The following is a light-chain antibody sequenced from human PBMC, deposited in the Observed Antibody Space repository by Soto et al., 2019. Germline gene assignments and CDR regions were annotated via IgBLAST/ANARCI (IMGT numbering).Light chain of an antibody. Sequence: DSQMTQYSSTLSASVGDRVTITCRASQRMSSWLAWHQQKPGTAPKLLISKASTLQSGVPPRFSGRGSGTEFTPTIISLKPAEFSSDYSQHYEFHPTSFGRGTKVEIK. CDR1: QRMSSW. CDR2: KAS. V-gene: IGKV1-5*03. J-gene: IGKJ4*01. CDR3: QHYEFHPTS.